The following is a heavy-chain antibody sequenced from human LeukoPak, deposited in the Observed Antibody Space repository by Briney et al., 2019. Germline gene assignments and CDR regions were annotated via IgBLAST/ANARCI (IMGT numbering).Heavy chain of an antibody. CDR1: GLIFSDYA. Sequence: GGSLRLSCEVSGLIFSDYAMSWVRQAPGKGLEWVSAISGSGGSTYYADSVKGRFTISRDNSKNTLYLQMNSLRAEDTAVYYCAKELPLGAAAGIYFDYWGQGTLVTVSS. V-gene: IGHV3-23*01. CDR2: ISGSGGST. J-gene: IGHJ4*02. CDR3: AKELPLGAAAGIYFDY. D-gene: IGHD6-13*01.